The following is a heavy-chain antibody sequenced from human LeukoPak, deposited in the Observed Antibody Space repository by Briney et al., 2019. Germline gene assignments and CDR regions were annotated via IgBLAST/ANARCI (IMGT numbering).Heavy chain of an antibody. J-gene: IGHJ3*02. CDR3: ARDQGLETGEDVLEM. D-gene: IGHD7-27*01. CDR2: ISTSSSYI. Sequence: GGSLRLSCAASGFTVSSNYMSWVRQAPGKGLEWVSSISTSSSYIYYVDSVKGRFTISRDNAKNSLYLQMDSLGAEDTAVYYCARDQGLETGEDVLEMWGQGTMVTVSS. V-gene: IGHV3-21*01. CDR1: GFTVSSNY.